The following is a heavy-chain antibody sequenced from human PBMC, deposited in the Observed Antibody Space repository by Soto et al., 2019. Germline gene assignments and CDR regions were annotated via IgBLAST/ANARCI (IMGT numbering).Heavy chain of an antibody. D-gene: IGHD3-9*01. Sequence: AAVKVSCKSSGYTFTSYGIIWVRQAPGQGLEWMGWISAYNGNTNYAQKLQGRVTMTTDTSTSTAYMELRSLRSDDTAVYYCARDPHDILTGYYKGYYYYGMDVWGQGTTVTVSS. CDR1: GYTFTSYG. V-gene: IGHV1-18*01. CDR3: ARDPHDILTGYYKGYYYYGMDV. J-gene: IGHJ6*02. CDR2: ISAYNGNT.